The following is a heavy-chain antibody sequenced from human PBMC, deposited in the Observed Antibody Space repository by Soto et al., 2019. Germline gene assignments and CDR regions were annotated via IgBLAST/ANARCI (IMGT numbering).Heavy chain of an antibody. Sequence: EVQLVESGGGLVQPGGSLRLSCAASGFTFSTHWMSWVRQVPGKGLEWVANIKQDGSRKNYVDSVKGRFTVSRDNAKNSLYLQMDSLRAEDTAVYYCARADGSDYGVYFDCWGQGTLVTVSS. V-gene: IGHV3-7*03. CDR1: GFTFSTHW. CDR3: ARADGSDYGVYFDC. D-gene: IGHD4-17*01. CDR2: IKQDGSRK. J-gene: IGHJ4*02.